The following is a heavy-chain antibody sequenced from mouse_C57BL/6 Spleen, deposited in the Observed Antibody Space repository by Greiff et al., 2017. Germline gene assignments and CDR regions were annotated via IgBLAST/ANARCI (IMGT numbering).Heavy chain of an antibody. J-gene: IGHJ1*03. CDR2: IYPGSGST. D-gene: IGHD2-2*01. Sequence: QVQLQQPGAELVKPGASVKMSCKASGYTFTSYWITWVKQRPGQGLEWIGVIYPGSGSTNHNEKFKSKATLTVDTSSSTAYMQLSSLTSEDSAVYYCARPYGYHGDWYFDVWGTGTTVTVSS. CDR3: ARPYGYHGDWYFDV. V-gene: IGHV1-55*01. CDR1: GYTFTSYW.